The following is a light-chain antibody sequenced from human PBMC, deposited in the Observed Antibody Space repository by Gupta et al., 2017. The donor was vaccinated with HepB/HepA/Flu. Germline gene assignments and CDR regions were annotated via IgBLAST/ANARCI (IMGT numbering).Light chain of an antibody. Sequence: TVVTQAPSFSVSTGGTVTLTCGLSSGAVSINYYPSWYQQIPGQAPRTLIYSTNTRSAGAPVRFAGSILGNKADLTITGARAEDEADYYCVLYRGNGISVFGGGTKLTVL. CDR3: VLYRGNGISV. CDR1: SGAVSINYY. CDR2: STN. J-gene: IGLJ2*01. V-gene: IGLV8-61*01.